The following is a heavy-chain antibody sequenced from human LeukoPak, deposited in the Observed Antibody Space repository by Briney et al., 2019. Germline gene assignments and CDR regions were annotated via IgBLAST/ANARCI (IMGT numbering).Heavy chain of an antibody. V-gene: IGHV3-21*01. CDR3: ARAKYCSSTSCYFSNFYYYYGMDV. CDR2: ISSSSSYI. Sequence: GGSLRLSCAASGLTFSSHWMHWVRQAPGKGLEWVSSISSSSSYIYYADSVKGRFTISRDNAKNSLYLQMNSLRAEDTAVYYCARAKYCSSTSCYFSNFYYYYGMDVWGQGTTVTVSS. J-gene: IGHJ6*02. D-gene: IGHD2-2*01. CDR1: GLTFSSHW.